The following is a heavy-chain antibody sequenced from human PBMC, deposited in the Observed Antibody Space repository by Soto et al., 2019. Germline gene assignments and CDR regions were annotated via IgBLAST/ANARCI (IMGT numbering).Heavy chain of an antibody. CDR2: IIPIFGTA. Sequence: SVKVSCKASGGTFSSYAISWVRQAPGQGLEWMGGIIPIFGTANYAQKFQGRVTITADESTSTAYMELSSLRSEDTAVYYCASSLTGADAFDIWGQGTMVTVS. V-gene: IGHV1-69*13. J-gene: IGHJ3*02. CDR3: ASSLTGADAFDI. D-gene: IGHD3-16*01. CDR1: GGTFSSYA.